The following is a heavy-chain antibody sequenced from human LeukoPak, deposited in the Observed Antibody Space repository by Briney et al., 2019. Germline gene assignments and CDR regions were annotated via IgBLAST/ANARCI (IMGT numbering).Heavy chain of an antibody. CDR1: GFTFSTYA. J-gene: IGHJ4*02. D-gene: IGHD4-11*01. V-gene: IGHV3-23*01. Sequence: PGGSLRLSCAASGFTFSTYAMGWVRQAPGEGLEWVSSIKGGGGDPFYADSVRGRFTISRDKSKNTPYLQVNSLRAEDTAVYFCAQGGHDYNPFYYWGQGTLVTVSS. CDR3: AQGGHDYNPFYY. CDR2: IKGGGGDP.